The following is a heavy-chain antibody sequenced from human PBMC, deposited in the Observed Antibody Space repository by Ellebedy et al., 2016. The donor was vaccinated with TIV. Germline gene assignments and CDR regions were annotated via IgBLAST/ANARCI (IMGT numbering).Heavy chain of an antibody. V-gene: IGHV1-69*13. Sequence: AASVKVSCKASGGTFSTYAISWVRQAPGQGLEWMGGIIPGLGTATYTQKFQGRVTLTADESTSTAYMELSSLRSDDTAVYYCAGGFYYGNSGYYMALGFWGQGTLVTVSS. CDR1: GGTFSTYA. CDR2: IIPGLGTA. J-gene: IGHJ4*02. CDR3: AGGFYYGNSGYYMALGF. D-gene: IGHD3-22*01.